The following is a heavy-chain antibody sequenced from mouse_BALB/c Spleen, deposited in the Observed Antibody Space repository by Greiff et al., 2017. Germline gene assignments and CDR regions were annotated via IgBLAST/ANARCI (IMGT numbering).Heavy chain of an antibody. CDR1: GFNIKDTY. V-gene: IGHV14-3*02. Sequence: VQLKQSGAELVKPGASVKLSCTASGFNIKDTYMHWVKQRPEQGLEWIGRIDPANGNTKYDPKFQGKATITADTSSNTAYLQLSSLTSEDTAVYYCARDSFWYFDVWGAGTTVTVSS. J-gene: IGHJ1*01. CDR2: IDPANGNT. CDR3: ARDSFWYFDV.